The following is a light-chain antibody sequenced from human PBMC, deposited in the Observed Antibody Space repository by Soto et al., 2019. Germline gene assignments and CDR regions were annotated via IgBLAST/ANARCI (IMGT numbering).Light chain of an antibody. V-gene: IGKV3-11*01. Sequence: EIVLTQSPATLSLSPGERATLSCRASQSVSSYLAWYQQKPGQAPRLLIYDASNRATGIPARFSGSGSGTDFTLTISSLEPEDFAVYYCQQDYNLPPLTFGGGTMVDIK. CDR1: QSVSSY. CDR2: DAS. J-gene: IGKJ4*01. CDR3: QQDYNLPPLT.